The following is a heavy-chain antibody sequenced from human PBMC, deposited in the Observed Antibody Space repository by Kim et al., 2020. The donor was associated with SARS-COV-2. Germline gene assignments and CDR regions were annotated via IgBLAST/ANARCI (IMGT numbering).Heavy chain of an antibody. V-gene: IGHV4-59*09. CDR3: ARGVRCHAFWYFDL. J-gene: IGHJ2*01. D-gene: IGHD4-17*01. Sequence: TPSLKSQVAISVDTSKTQFSLKLRSVPAADTAVYYCARGVRCHAFWYFDLWGRGTLVTVSS.